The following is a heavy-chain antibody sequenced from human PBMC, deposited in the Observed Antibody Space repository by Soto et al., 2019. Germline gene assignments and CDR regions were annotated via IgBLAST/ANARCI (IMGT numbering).Heavy chain of an antibody. D-gene: IGHD3-22*01. CDR2: MYYSGNV. V-gene: IGHV4-39*01. J-gene: IGHJ4*02. CDR3: ARHKERGRDDSRLLLPPDY. Sequence: QLQLQESGPGLVKPSETLSLTCTVSGGSTSTRRCNWGWIRQPPGKGLEWIVCMYYSGNVYYNPSLMSRVTISVDTSKNQFSLKLNSVAAADTAMYYCARHKERGRDDSRLLLPPDYWGQGTLVTVSS. CDR1: GGSTSTRRCN.